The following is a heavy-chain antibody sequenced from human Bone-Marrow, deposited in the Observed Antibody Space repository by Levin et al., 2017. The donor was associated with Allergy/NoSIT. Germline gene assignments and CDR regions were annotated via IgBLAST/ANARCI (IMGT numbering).Heavy chain of an antibody. CDR2: IRWDSGAT. CDR3: AKGVRVGHSSGWGYYYDY. D-gene: IGHD3-22*01. Sequence: PAGGSLRLSCTASGFTFDDFSMHWVRRAPGKGLEWVSGIRWDSGATGYVDSVKGRFTISRDSARNSLYLQMNSLRAEDTALYYCAKGVRVGHSSGWGYYYDYWGQGTLVTVSS. V-gene: IGHV3-9*01. J-gene: IGHJ4*02. CDR1: GFTFDDFS.